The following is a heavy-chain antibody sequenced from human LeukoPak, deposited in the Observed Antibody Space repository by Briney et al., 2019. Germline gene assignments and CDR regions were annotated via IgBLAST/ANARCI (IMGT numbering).Heavy chain of an antibody. V-gene: IGHV1-2*02. CDR3: ARSPQYCGGDCYSEYYFDY. CDR2: INPNSGGT. J-gene: IGHJ4*02. Sequence: ASVKVSCKASGYTFTGYYMHWVRQAPGQGLEWMGWINPNSGGTNYAQKFQGRVTMTRDTSISTAYMELSRLRSDDTAVYYCARSPQYCGGDCYSEYYFDYWGQGTLVTVSS. CDR1: GYTFTGYY. D-gene: IGHD2-21*01.